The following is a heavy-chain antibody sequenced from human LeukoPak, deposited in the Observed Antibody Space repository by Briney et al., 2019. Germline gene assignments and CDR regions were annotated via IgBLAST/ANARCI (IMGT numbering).Heavy chain of an antibody. Sequence: GGSLRLSCAASGFTFSSYEMNWVRQAPGKGLEWVSSISSSSSYIYYADSVKGRFTISRDNAKNSLYLQMNSLRAEDTAVYYCARLIAAAGPDYWGQGTLVTVSS. J-gene: IGHJ4*02. CDR3: ARLIAAAGPDY. V-gene: IGHV3-21*01. D-gene: IGHD6-13*01. CDR2: ISSSSSYI. CDR1: GFTFSSYE.